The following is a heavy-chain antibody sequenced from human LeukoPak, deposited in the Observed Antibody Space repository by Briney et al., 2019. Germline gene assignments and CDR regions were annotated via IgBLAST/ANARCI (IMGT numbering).Heavy chain of an antibody. V-gene: IGHV3-11*04. CDR3: ASSAALYCGGDCYTNFDY. CDR2: ISSSGSTI. Sequence: GGSLRLSCAASGFTFSDYYMSWIRQAPGKGLEWVSYISSSGSTIYYADSVKGRFTISRDNAKNSLYLQMNSLRAEDTAVYYCASSAALYCGGDCYTNFDYWGQGTLVTVSS. J-gene: IGHJ4*02. D-gene: IGHD2-21*02. CDR1: GFTFSDYY.